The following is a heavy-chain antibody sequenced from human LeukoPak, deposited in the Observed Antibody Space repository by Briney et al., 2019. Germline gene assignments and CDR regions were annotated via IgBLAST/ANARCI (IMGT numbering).Heavy chain of an antibody. V-gene: IGHV3-9*01. D-gene: IGHD3-10*01. Sequence: GRSLRLSCAASGFTFDDYAMHWVRQAPGKGLEWVSGISWNSGSIGYADSVKGRFTISRDNAKNSLYLQMNSLRAEDTALYYCAKDSEYYYGSGSPFDYWGQGTLVTVSS. CDR2: ISWNSGSI. CDR1: GFTFDDYA. J-gene: IGHJ4*02. CDR3: AKDSEYYYGSGSPFDY.